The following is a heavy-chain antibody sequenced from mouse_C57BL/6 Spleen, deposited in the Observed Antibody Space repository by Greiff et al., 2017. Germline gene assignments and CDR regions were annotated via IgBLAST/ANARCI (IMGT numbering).Heavy chain of an antibody. D-gene: IGHD4-1*01. CDR2: IDPSDSYT. J-gene: IGHJ2*01. Sequence: VQLQQPGAELVRPGTSVKLSCKASGYTFTSYWMHWVKQRPGQGLEWIGVIDPSDSYTNYNQKFKGKATLTVDTSSSTAYMQLSSLTSEDSAGYYCARHSGTLFDYWGQGTTLTVSS. CDR3: ARHSGTLFDY. CDR1: GYTFTSYW. V-gene: IGHV1-59*01.